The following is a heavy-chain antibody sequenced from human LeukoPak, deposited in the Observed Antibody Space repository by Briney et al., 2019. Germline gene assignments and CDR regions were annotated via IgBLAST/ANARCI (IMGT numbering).Heavy chain of an antibody. CDR3: ARDRGYSNFDY. CDR2: MNKDGSGK. CDR1: GFGFSNYW. D-gene: IGHD4-11*01. V-gene: IGHV3-7*01. Sequence: GGSLRLSCAASGFGFSNYWMSWVRQAPGKGLEWVANMNKDGSGKNYVDSVKGRFTISRDNAQDSLYLQMNSLRAEDTAVYYCARDRGYSNFDYWGQGTLLTVSS. J-gene: IGHJ4*02.